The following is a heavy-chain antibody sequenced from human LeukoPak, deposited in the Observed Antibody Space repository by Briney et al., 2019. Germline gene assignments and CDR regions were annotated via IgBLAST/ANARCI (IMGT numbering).Heavy chain of an antibody. V-gene: IGHV1-18*01. CDR1: GYTFTSYG. Sequence: ASVKVSCKASGYTFTSYGISWVRQAPGQGLEWMGWISAYNGNTNYAQKLQGRVTMTTDTSTSTAYRELRSLRSDDTAVYYCWASEGAAEYFQHWGQGTLVTVSS. CDR2: ISAYNGNT. J-gene: IGHJ1*01. CDR3: WASEGAAEYFQH.